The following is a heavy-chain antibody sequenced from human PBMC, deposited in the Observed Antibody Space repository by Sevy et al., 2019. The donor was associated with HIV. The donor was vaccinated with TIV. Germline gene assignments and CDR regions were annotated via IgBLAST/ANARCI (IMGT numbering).Heavy chain of an antibody. V-gene: IGHV3-30*18. J-gene: IGHJ4*02. CDR2: ISSDGGNH. Sequence: GGSLRLSCSAFGFNFQTFGMHWVRQAPGKGPEWLAVISSDGGNHNYAASVKGRFSISRDNSKSLLFLQMNNLIPNDTAVYFCTKESLRGTYIRGDFDYWGQGTLVTVSS. CDR3: TKESLRGTYIRGDFDY. D-gene: IGHD3-10*02. CDR1: GFNFQTFG.